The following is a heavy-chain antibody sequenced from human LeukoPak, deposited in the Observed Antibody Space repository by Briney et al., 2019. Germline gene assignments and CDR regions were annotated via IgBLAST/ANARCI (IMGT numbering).Heavy chain of an antibody. V-gene: IGHV3-30*18. Sequence: SGGSLRLSCAASGFTFSSYGMHWVCQAPGKGLEWVAVISYDGSNKYYADSVKGRFTISRDNSKNTLYLQMNSLRAEDTAVYYCAKDEGQLWFGELPLAPYYYYMDVWGKGTTVTISS. CDR1: GFTFSSYG. CDR2: ISYDGSNK. D-gene: IGHD3-10*01. CDR3: AKDEGQLWFGELPLAPYYYYMDV. J-gene: IGHJ6*03.